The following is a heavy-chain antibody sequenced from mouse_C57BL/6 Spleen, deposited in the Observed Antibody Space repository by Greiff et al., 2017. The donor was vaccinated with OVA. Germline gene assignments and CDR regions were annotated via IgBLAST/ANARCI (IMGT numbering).Heavy chain of an antibody. D-gene: IGHD2-1*01. CDR1: GFSLTSYG. CDR3: ASRYYGNLYAMDY. CDR2: IWGVGST. V-gene: IGHV2-6*01. Sequence: QVQLQQSGPGLVAPSQSLSITCTVSGFSLTSYGVDWVRQSPGKGLEWLGVIWGVGSTNYNSALKSRLSISKDNSKSQVFLKMNSLQTDDTAMYYCASRYYGNLYAMDYWGQGTSVTVSS. J-gene: IGHJ4*01.